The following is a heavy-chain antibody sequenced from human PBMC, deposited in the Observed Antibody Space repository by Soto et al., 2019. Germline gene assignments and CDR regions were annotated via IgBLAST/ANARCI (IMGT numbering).Heavy chain of an antibody. CDR2: ISSSSSTI. J-gene: IGHJ4*02. Sequence: GGSLRLSCAASGFTFSSYSMNWVRQAPGKGLERVSYISSSSSTIYYADSVKGRFTISRDNATNTLYLQMNSLRAEDTAVYFCAKDSDSSGWYSGYFAYWGRGTLVTVSS. CDR3: AKDSDSSGWYSGYFAY. V-gene: IGHV3-48*01. D-gene: IGHD6-19*01. CDR1: GFTFSSYS.